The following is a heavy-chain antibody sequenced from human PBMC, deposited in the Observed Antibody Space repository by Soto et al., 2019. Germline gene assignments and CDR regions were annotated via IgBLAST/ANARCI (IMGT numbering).Heavy chain of an antibody. V-gene: IGHV3-23*01. Sequence: EVQLLESGGGLVQPGGSLRLSCAASGFTFSSYAMSWVRQAPGKGLEWVPAISGSGGSTYYADSVQGRFTISRDNSKNTLYLQMNSLRAEDTAVYYCAKNASYDSSGYYLDYWGQGTLVTVSS. CDR2: ISGSGGST. D-gene: IGHD3-22*01. CDR1: GFTFSSYA. CDR3: AKNASYDSSGYYLDY. J-gene: IGHJ4*02.